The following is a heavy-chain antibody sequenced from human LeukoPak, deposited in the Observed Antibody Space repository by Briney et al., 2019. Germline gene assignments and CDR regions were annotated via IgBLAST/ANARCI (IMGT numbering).Heavy chain of an antibody. D-gene: IGHD3-22*01. CDR2: ISGSSSYI. Sequence: GGSLRLSCAASGFTFRTYSMNWVRQAPGKGLEWVSSISGSSSYIYYADSVKGRFTISRDNAKNSLYLQMNSLRADDTAVYYCASYYYDPYFDYWGQGTLVTVSS. CDR3: ASYYYDPYFDY. V-gene: IGHV3-21*01. J-gene: IGHJ4*02. CDR1: GFTFRTYS.